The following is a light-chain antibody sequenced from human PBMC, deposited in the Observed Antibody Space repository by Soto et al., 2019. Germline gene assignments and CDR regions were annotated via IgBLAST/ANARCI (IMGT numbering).Light chain of an antibody. CDR1: QSLSSN. CDR2: GAS. Sequence: IVMTQSPATLSVSPGERATFSCRASQSLSSNLAWYQQKPGQSPRLLIHGASTRATGIPDRFSGSGSGTEFTLTISSLQSEDFAVYYCQQYNDWPPGYTFGQGTKVDI. CDR3: QQYNDWPPGYT. V-gene: IGKV3-15*01. J-gene: IGKJ2*01.